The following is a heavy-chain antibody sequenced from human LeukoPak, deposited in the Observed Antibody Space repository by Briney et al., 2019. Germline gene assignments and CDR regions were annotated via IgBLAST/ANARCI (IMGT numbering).Heavy chain of an antibody. J-gene: IGHJ4*02. CDR1: GFTFSSYA. V-gene: IGHV3-23*01. CDR2: ISGGGGST. D-gene: IGHD3-22*01. CDR3: AKTYDSSGYSY. Sequence: GGSLRLSCAASGFTFSSYAMSWVRQAPGKGLEWVSAISGGGGSTFYADSVNGRFTISRDTSKNTLFLQMNSLRAEDTAVYYCAKTYDSSGYSYWGQGTLVTVSS.